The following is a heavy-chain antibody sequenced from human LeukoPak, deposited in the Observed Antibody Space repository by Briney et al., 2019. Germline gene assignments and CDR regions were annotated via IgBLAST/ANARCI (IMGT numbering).Heavy chain of an antibody. CDR2: IYYSGST. V-gene: IGHV4-39*01. J-gene: IGHJ4*02. CDR3: ARQGGSYGGNSVGENYFDY. CDR1: GGSISSSSYY. Sequence: PSETLSLTCTVSGGSISSSSYYWGWIRQPPGKGLEWIGSIYYSGSTYYNPSLKSRVTISVDTSKSQFSLKLSSVTAADTAVYYCARQGGSYGGNSVGENYFDYWGQGTLVTVSS. D-gene: IGHD4-23*01.